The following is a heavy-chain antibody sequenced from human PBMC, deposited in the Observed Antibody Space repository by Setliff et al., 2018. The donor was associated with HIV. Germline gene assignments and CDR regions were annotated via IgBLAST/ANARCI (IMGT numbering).Heavy chain of an antibody. V-gene: IGHV4-39*07. CDR3: ARGYPGIAVAGLTYYYYYMDV. CDR2: IYYSGSS. Sequence: SETLSLTCTVSGGSISTRTYYWGWVRQPPGKGLEWIGSIYYSGSSNHNPSLKSRVTISVDTSKNQFSLKLSSVTAADMAVYYCARGYPGIAVAGLTYYYYYMDVWGKGTTVTVSS. J-gene: IGHJ6*03. D-gene: IGHD6-19*01. CDR1: GGSISTRTYY.